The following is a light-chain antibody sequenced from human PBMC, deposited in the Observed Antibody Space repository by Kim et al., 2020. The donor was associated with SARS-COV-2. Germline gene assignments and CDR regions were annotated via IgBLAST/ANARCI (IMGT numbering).Light chain of an antibody. CDR1: KN. CDR3: QVWDGSTDHYV. V-gene: IGLV3-21*04. J-gene: IGLJ1*01. Sequence: KNVQWYQQKAGQAPVLVISHDSDRPSEIPDRFSGSNSGNTATLTISGVEAGDEADYYCQVWDGSTDHYVFGTGTKVSVL. CDR2: HDS.